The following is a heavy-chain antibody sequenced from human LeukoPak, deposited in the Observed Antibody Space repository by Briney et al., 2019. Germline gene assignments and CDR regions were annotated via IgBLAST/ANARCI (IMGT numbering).Heavy chain of an antibody. CDR3: ARGVHYGSDY. CDR2: INSDGSTT. D-gene: IGHD4-17*01. CDR1: GFTFSTYF. Sequence: GSLRLSCAASGFTFSTYFMHWVRQAPGKGLVWVSRINSDGSTTSHADSVKGRFTISRDNAKNTLYLQMDSLRAEDTAVYFCARGVHYGSDYWGQGTLVTVSS. V-gene: IGHV3-74*01. J-gene: IGHJ4*02.